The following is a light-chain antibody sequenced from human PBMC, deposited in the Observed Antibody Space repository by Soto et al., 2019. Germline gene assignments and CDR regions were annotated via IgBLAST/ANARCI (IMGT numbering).Light chain of an antibody. Sequence: DIQMTQSPSSLSASVGDRFTITCLASQGISTWLAWYQQKPGKAPKLLIYTASRLQTGVPPRFSGSGSGTDFTLTINSLQPEDFATYYCQHTNNFHFTFGQGTRLEIK. CDR3: QHTNNFHFT. CDR2: TAS. J-gene: IGKJ5*01. CDR1: QGISTW. V-gene: IGKV1-12*01.